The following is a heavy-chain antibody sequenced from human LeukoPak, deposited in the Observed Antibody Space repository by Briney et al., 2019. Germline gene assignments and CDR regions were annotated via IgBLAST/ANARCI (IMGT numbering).Heavy chain of an antibody. J-gene: IGHJ5*02. CDR3: ARLFGVVITHFNWFDP. CDR1: GGSISSSSYY. Sequence: PSEXLSLTCTVSGGSISSSSYYWGWIRQPPGKGLEWIGSIYYSGSTYYNPSLKSRVTISEDTSKNQFSLELSSVTAADTAVYYCARLFGVVITHFNWFDPWGQGTLVTVSS. V-gene: IGHV4-39*01. CDR2: IYYSGST. D-gene: IGHD3-3*01.